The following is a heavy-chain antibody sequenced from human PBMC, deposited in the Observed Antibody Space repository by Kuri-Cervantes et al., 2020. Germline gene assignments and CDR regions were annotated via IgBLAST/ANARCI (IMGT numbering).Heavy chain of an antibody. CDR3: ARVGPVTKGRRGMDV. CDR1: GGSISTYY. V-gene: IGHV4-59*12. D-gene: IGHD4-11*01. CDR2: IYYSGST. J-gene: IGHJ6*02. Sequence: GSLRLSCTVSGGSISTYYWSWIRQAPGKGLEWTGYIYYSGSTKYNPSLKSRVTISLDTSKNQFSLKLSSVTAADTAVYYCARVGPVTKGRRGMDVWGQGTTVTVSS.